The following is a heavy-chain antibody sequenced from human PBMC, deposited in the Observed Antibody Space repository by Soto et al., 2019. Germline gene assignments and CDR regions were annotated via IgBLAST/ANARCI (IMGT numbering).Heavy chain of an antibody. Sequence: EVQLVESGGGLVQPGGSLRLSCAASGFTFSSYWMSWVRQAPGKGLEWVANIKQDGSEKYYVDSVKGRFTISRDNAKNSLYLQMNSLRAEDTAVYYCAMTGTLWGAARPFDYWVQGTLVTVSS. J-gene: IGHJ4*02. CDR1: GFTFSSYW. V-gene: IGHV3-7*01. CDR2: IKQDGSEK. CDR3: AMTGTLWGAARPFDY. D-gene: IGHD6-6*01.